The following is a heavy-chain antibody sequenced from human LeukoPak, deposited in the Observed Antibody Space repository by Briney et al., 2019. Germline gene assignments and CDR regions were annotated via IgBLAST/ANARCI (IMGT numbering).Heavy chain of an antibody. CDR3: ARVSVSEVYARPGNWFDP. J-gene: IGHJ5*02. CDR1: GFTFSSYW. D-gene: IGHD2-8*01. Sequence: PGGSLRLSCAASGFTFSSYWMSWVRQAPGKGLEWVANIRQDGSEKYYVDSVKGRFTISRDNARNSLYLQMNSLRAEDTAVYYCARVSVSEVYARPGNWFDPWGQGTLVTVSS. CDR2: IRQDGSEK. V-gene: IGHV3-7*01.